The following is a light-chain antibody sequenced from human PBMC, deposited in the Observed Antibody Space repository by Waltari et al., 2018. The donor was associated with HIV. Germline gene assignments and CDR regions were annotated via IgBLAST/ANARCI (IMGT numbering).Light chain of an antibody. Sequence: QSVLTQSPSVSGTPGQRVIIFCSGSTSNIGDNSVNWYQQLPGTAPKLLIHSTNPRPPGVPDLFSGSKSGTSASLAINGLQSEDEAVYFCASWDDSRTGLYVFGTGTKVTVL. CDR3: ASWDDSRTGLYV. CDR2: STN. CDR1: TSNIGDNS. V-gene: IGLV1-44*01. J-gene: IGLJ1*01.